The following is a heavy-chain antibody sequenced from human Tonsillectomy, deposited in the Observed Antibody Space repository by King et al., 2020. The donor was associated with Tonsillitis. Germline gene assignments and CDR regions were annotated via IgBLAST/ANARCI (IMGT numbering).Heavy chain of an antibody. CDR1: GFTFNNYA. CDR3: AKEMPLAGTIWIDY. Sequence: QLVQSGGGLVQPGGSLRLSCAASGFTFNNYAMSWVRQAPGKDLEWFSAISVGANTYYAGSVQGRFTISRDNSKNMMYLQMNSLSADDTAVYYCAKEMPLAGTIWIDYWGQGALVTVSS. J-gene: IGHJ4*02. V-gene: IGHV3-23*04. CDR2: ISVGANT. D-gene: IGHD6-19*01.